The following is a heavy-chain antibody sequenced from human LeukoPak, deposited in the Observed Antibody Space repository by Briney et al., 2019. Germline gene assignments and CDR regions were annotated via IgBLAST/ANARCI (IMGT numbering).Heavy chain of an antibody. CDR2: ISNDGIHK. CDR3: AKAESYGDGFHWFDP. CDR1: GFTFSRYG. Sequence: GGSLRLSRAASGFTFSRYGMHWVRQAPGKGLEWVAVISNDGIHKYYGDSVKGRFTISRDNSKNTLSLQMNSLRAEDTAVYYCAKAESYGDGFHWFDPWGQGTLVTVSS. V-gene: IGHV3-30*18. D-gene: IGHD4-17*01. J-gene: IGHJ5*02.